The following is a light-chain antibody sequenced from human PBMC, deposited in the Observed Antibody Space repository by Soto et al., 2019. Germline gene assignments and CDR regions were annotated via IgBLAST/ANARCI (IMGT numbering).Light chain of an antibody. Sequence: DIQLTQSPFXLSASVGDRVTITCRASQGISNFLAWYQQKPGKVPKLLIYVASTLQSGVPSRFSGSGSGTEFTLTISSLQTEDFATYYCQQIYSYPLTVGGGTKVEIK. CDR3: QQIYSYPLT. CDR1: QGISNF. V-gene: IGKV1-9*01. J-gene: IGKJ4*01. CDR2: VAS.